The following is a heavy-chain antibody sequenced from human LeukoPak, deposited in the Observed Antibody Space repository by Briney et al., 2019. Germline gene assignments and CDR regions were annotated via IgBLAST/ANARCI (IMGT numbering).Heavy chain of an antibody. CDR2: IYYSGST. V-gene: IGHV4-59*01. D-gene: IGHD4-17*01. J-gene: IGHJ5*02. Sequence: PSETPSLTCIVSGGSISSYYWSWIRQPPGKGLEWIGYIYYSGSTNYNPSLKSRVTISVDTSKNQFSLKLSSVTAADTAVYYCARDNYGDYVDWFDPWGQGTLVTVSS. CDR3: ARDNYGDYVDWFDP. CDR1: GGSISSYY.